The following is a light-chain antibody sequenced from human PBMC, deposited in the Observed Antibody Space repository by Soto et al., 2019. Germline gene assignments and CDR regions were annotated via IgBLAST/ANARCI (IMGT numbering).Light chain of an antibody. V-gene: IGKV3-15*01. Sequence: EIVMTQSPATLSVSPGERATLSCRASQSVSSNLAWYQQKPGQAPRLLIYGASTRATGIPARFSGSGSGTEFTLTNSSLQSEDFAVYYCQQYNNWPPVTFGQGTKVDIK. CDR1: QSVSSN. CDR2: GAS. J-gene: IGKJ1*01. CDR3: QQYNNWPPVT.